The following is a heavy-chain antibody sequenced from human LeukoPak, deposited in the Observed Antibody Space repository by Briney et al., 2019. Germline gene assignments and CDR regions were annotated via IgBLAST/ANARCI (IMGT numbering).Heavy chain of an antibody. Sequence: GGSLRLSCAASGFTFSLYWITWVRQAPGKGLQWVANINQDGSEKYYMDSVKGRFTISRDDSKNSLYLQMNSLRADDTAVYYCARGVQYFGGNWGQGTLVTVSS. D-gene: IGHD3-10*01. CDR1: GFTFSLYW. CDR2: INQDGSEK. V-gene: IGHV3-7*01. J-gene: IGHJ4*02. CDR3: ARGVQYFGGN.